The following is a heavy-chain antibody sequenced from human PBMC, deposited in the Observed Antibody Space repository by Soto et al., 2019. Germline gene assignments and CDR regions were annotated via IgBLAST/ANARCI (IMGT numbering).Heavy chain of an antibody. J-gene: IGHJ4*02. CDR3: ARADGYCTNGVCYIPRPPDY. V-gene: IGHV3-33*01. CDR2: IWYDGSNK. Sequence: GGSLRLSCAASGFTFSSYGMHWVRQAPGKGLEWVAVIWYDGSNKYYADSVKGRFTISRDNSKNTLYLQMNSLRAEDTAVYYCARADGYCTNGVCYIPRPPDYWGQGTLVTVSS. CDR1: GFTFSSYG. D-gene: IGHD2-8*01.